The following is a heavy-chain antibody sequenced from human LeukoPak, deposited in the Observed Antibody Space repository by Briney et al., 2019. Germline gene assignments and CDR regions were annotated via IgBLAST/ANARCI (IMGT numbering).Heavy chain of an antibody. Sequence: GESLKISCKGSGYSFTSYWIGWVRQMPGKGLEWMGIIYPGDSDTRYSPSFQGQVTISADKSISTAYLQWSSLKASDTAMYYCARHKRGATMVPAWFDPWGQGTLVTVSS. CDR3: ARHKRGATMVPAWFDP. CDR2: IYPGDSDT. D-gene: IGHD3-10*01. J-gene: IGHJ5*02. V-gene: IGHV5-51*01. CDR1: GYSFTSYW.